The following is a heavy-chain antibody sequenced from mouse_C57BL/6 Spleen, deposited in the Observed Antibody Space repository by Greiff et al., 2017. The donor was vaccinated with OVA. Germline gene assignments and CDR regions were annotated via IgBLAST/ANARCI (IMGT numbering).Heavy chain of an antibody. D-gene: IGHD3-2*02. V-gene: IGHV1-82*01. CDR1: GYAFSSSW. J-gene: IGHJ4*01. CDR2: IYPGDGDT. CDR3: ARSGTAQAYYYAMDY. Sequence: VQRVESGPELVKPGASVKISCKASGYAFSSSWMNWVKQRPGKGLEWIGRIYPGDGDTNYNGKFKGKATLTADKSSSTAYMQLSSLTSEDSAVYFCARSGTAQAYYYAMDYWGQGTSVTVSS.